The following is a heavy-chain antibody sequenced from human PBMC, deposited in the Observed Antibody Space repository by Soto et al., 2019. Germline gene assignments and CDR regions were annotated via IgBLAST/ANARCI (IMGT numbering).Heavy chain of an antibody. Sequence: GGARRLSCAASGVTFNKYAMTWVRQAPGKGLEWVSAISGGGDTTSYADSVKGRFTVSRDGSKNTLYLQMSSLRAEDTALYYCAKGRGGSGSLTPRVDFWGQGTLVTVSS. D-gene: IGHD3-10*01. V-gene: IGHV3-23*01. CDR2: ISGGGDTT. CDR1: GVTFNKYA. J-gene: IGHJ4*02. CDR3: AKGRGGSGSLTPRVDF.